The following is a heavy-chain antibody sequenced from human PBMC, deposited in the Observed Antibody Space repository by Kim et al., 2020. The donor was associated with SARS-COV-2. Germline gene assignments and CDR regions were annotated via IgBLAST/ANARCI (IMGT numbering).Heavy chain of an antibody. V-gene: IGHV1-8*01. Sequence: ASVKVSCKAYGYTFTSYDINWVRQATGQGLEWMGWMNPNSGNTGYAQKFQGRVTMTRNTSISTAYMELSSLRSEDTAVYYCARVGVGYCSSTSCYYYYYYMDVWGKGTTVTVSS. CDR3: ARVGVGYCSSTSCYYYYYYMDV. D-gene: IGHD2-2*01. CDR1: GYTFTSYD. J-gene: IGHJ6*03. CDR2: MNPNSGNT.